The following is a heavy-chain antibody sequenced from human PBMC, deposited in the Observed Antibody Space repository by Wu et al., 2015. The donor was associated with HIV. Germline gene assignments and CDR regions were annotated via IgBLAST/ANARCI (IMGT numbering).Heavy chain of an antibody. V-gene: IGHV1-69*13. J-gene: IGHJ6*03. Sequence: VHLVQSGAEVKKPGATVKISCKVSGYTFIDQYMHWVQQAPGQGLEWMGGISPRFGTAHYAQQFQGRVTITADDSSTTVYMDLSSLRSDDTALYYCARGDRDYYFYMDVWGKGTTVIVSS. CDR3: ARGDRDYYFYMDV. CDR2: ISPRFGTA. CDR1: GYTFIDQY.